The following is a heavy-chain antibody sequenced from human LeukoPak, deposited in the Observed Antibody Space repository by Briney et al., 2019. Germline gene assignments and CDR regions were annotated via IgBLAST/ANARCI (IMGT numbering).Heavy chain of an antibody. CDR1: GGSSSNYY. J-gene: IGHJ4*02. D-gene: IGHD1-26*01. CDR2: INHSGST. Sequence: PSETLSLTCVLYGGSSSNYYWSWIRQPPGKGLEWIGEINHSGSTNYNPSLKSRVTISVDTSKNQFSLKLSSVTAADTAVYYCARRPSLAVWSYYGRRYFDYWGQGTLVTVSS. V-gene: IGHV4-34*01. CDR3: ARRPSLAVWSYYGRRYFDY.